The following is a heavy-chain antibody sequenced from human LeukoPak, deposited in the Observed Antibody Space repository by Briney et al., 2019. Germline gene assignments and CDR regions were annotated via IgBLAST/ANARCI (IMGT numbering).Heavy chain of an antibody. D-gene: IGHD3-16*01. J-gene: IGHJ1*01. CDR1: GFTFSSYE. V-gene: IGHV3-48*03. CDR3: AGVGVCVFGGV. CDR2: ISSSGSTI. Sequence: PGGSLRLSCAASGFTFSSYEMNWVRQAPGKGLEWVSYISSSGSTIYYADSVKGRFTISRDNAKNSLYLQMNSLRAEDTAVYFCAGVGVCVFGGVWGWGTVVTV.